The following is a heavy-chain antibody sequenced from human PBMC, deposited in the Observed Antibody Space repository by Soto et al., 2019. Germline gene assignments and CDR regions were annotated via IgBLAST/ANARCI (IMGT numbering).Heavy chain of an antibody. CDR2: LNPTTGNT. J-gene: IGHJ4*02. V-gene: IGHV1-8*01. D-gene: IGHD3-16*02. CDR3: AGWRIVITFGGSIVIDY. Sequence: QVQLVQSGAEVKKPGASVKVSCKASGYLFTSSDINWVRQATGQGLEWMGWLNPTTGNTGYAQNFQGRVTMTGNTSISTAYMELSSLKSGDTAVYYCAGWRIVITFGGSIVIDYRGQGGLVTVSS. CDR1: GYLFTSSD.